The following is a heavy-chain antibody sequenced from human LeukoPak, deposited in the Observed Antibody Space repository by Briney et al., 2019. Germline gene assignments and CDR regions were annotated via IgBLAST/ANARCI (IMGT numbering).Heavy chain of an antibody. J-gene: IGHJ1*01. D-gene: IGHD3-22*01. CDR1: GGSITNYY. CDR3: AGDHYYNSSGYTFRH. V-gene: IGHV4-59*01. Sequence: PSETLSLTCTVSGGSITNYYWSWIRQPPGKGLEWIGYIYYSGSTNYNPSLKSRVTISVDTSKNQFSLKVNSVTAADTAVYYCAGDHYYNSSGYTFRHWGQGTLVTVSS. CDR2: IYYSGST.